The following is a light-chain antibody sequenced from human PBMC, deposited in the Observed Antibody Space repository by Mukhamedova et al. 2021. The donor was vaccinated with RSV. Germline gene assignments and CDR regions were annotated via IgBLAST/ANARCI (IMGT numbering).Light chain of an antibody. CDR1: QGISSY. CDR3: QQYYSYYLT. J-gene: IGKJ4*01. Sequence: GDRVTITCRASQGISSYLAWYQQKPGKAPKLLIYAASTLQSGVPSRFSGSGSGTDFTLTISCLQSEDFATYYCQQYYSYYLTFGG. V-gene: IGKV1-8*01. CDR2: AAS.